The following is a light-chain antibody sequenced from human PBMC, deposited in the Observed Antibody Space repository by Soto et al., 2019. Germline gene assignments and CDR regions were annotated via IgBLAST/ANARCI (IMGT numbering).Light chain of an antibody. CDR3: MQGTHWPWT. CDR2: EVS. Sequence: DVVMTQSPLSLPVTLGQPASISCRSSQSLIHSDGSTYLSWFQQRPGRSPRRLVYEVSDRDSGVPDRVSGSGSGTDCTRKISRVEAEDVGVDYCMQGTHWPWTFGQGTEVELK. CDR1: QSLIHSDGSTY. V-gene: IGKV2-30*02. J-gene: IGKJ1*01.